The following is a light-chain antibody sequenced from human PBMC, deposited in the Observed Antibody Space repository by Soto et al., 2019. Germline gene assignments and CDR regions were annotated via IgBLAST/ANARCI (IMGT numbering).Light chain of an antibody. CDR1: QGVSSH. CDR3: QHYNNWPGT. V-gene: IGKV3-15*01. CDR2: AAS. Sequence: ETMMNQSPAKQPVSPRDTATLSCRASQGVSSHGAWYQLKPGQAPRLLIYAASTRAAGIPVRFSGSGSGTEFTLTFSSLQSEDFALYYWQHYNNWPGTFGEGTKVDIK. J-gene: IGKJ1*01.